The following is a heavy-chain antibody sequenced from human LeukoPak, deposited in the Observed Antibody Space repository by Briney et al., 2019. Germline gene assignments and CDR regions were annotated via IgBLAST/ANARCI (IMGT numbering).Heavy chain of an antibody. CDR3: ARGFRGGVNY. V-gene: IGHV4-59*01. D-gene: IGHD2-8*02. CDR1: GGSISSYY. Sequence: SETLSLTCTVSGGSISSYYWSWIRQPPGKGLEWIGYIYYSGSTNYNPSPKSRVTISLDTSKNQFSLKLSSVTAADTAVYFRARGFRGGVNYWGQGTLVTVSS. CDR2: IYYSGST. J-gene: IGHJ4*02.